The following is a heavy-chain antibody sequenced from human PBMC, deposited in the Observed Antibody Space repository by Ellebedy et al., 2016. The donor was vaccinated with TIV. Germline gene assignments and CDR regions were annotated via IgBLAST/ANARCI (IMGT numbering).Heavy chain of an antibody. CDR2: IVFSGAAA. CDR3: ARDGSEWSRDY. CDR1: GFPFNIAG. Sequence: GESLKISCAASGFPFNIAGMTWVRQAPGKGLEWVATIVFSGAAAYYADSVKGRFIISRDNTKNSLFLQMNSLEVEDTAVYYCARDGSEWSRDYWGQGTLVTVAS. V-gene: IGHV3-21*01. J-gene: IGHJ4*02. D-gene: IGHD3-3*01.